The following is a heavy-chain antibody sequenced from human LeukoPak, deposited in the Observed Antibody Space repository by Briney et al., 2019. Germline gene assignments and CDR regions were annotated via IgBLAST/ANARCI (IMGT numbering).Heavy chain of an antibody. J-gene: IGHJ4*02. V-gene: IGHV1-18*04. CDR2: ISAYNGNI. D-gene: IGHD3-10*01. Sequence: ASVKVSCKASAYTFTGYYMQWVRQAPGQGLEWMGWISAYNGNIRYAQNLQGRVTMTTDTSTSTAYMELRSLRSDDTAVYYCGRSFGNYYGSGTPPLYFDYWGQGTLVTVSS. CDR1: AYTFTGYY. CDR3: GRSFGNYYGSGTPPLYFDY.